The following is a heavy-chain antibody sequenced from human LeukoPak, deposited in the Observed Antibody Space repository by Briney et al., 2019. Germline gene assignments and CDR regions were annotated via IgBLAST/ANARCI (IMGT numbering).Heavy chain of an antibody. CDR2: IIPIFGTA. Sequence: SVKVSCKASGGTFSSYAISWVRQAPGQGLEWMGGIIPIFGTANYAQKFQGRVTITADESTSTAYMELSSLRSEDTAVYYCARDRCGGDCYLYYYYGMDVWGQGTTVTVSS. CDR3: ARDRCGGDCYLYYYYGMDV. D-gene: IGHD2-21*02. J-gene: IGHJ6*02. CDR1: GGTFSSYA. V-gene: IGHV1-69*01.